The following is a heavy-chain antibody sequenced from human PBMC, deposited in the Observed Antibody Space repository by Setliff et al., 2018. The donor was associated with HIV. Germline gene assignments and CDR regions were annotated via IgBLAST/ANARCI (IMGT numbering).Heavy chain of an antibody. V-gene: IGHV4-59*11. CDR2: IYYTRIP. J-gene: IGHJ5*02. D-gene: IGHD2-15*01. CDR1: GTSINSHY. CDR3: ARVSRLHPFDP. Sequence: SETLSLTCTVSGTSINSHYWSWIRQTPGKGLQWIGLIYYTRIPTYNPSLEGRITMSVDRSKNQFSLRLTSVTAADTAMYYCARVSRLHPFDPWGQGTLVTV.